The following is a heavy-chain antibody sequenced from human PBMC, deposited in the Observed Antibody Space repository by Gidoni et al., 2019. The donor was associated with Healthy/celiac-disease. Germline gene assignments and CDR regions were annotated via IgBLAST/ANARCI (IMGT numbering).Heavy chain of an antibody. CDR2: IIPIFGTA. CDR3: ARDMGITIFGVPYYVLDAFDI. CDR1: GGTFSSYA. J-gene: IGHJ3*02. Sequence: QVQLVQSGAEVKKPGSSVNVSCKASGGTFSSYAISWVRQAPGQGLEWMGGIIPIFGTANYAQKFQGRVTITADESTSTAYMELSSLRSEDTAVYYCARDMGITIFGVPYYVLDAFDIWGQGTMVTVSS. D-gene: IGHD3-3*01. V-gene: IGHV1-69*01.